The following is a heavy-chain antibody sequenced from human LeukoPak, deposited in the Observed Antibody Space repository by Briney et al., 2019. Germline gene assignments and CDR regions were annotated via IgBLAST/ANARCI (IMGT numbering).Heavy chain of an antibody. J-gene: IGHJ4*02. CDR3: ARDPTVVTPSSFFDY. Sequence: SETLSLTCAVSGGSISSSNWWSWVRQPPGKGLEWIGEIYHSGSTNYNPSLKSRVTISVDKSKNQFSLKLSSVTAADTAVYYCARDPTVVTPSSFFDYWGQGTLVTVSS. CDR1: GGSISSSNW. D-gene: IGHD4-23*01. CDR2: IYHSGST. V-gene: IGHV4-4*02.